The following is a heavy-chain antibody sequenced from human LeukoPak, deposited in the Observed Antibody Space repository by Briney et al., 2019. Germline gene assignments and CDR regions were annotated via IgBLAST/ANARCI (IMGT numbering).Heavy chain of an antibody. CDR2: IKQDGSEK. CDR3: ATSFGYCNRGTCYLYFHH. V-gene: IGHV3-7*01. J-gene: IGHJ1*01. D-gene: IGHD2-15*01. CDR1: GFTLSNYW. Sequence: GGSLRLSCAASGFTLSNYWMTWVRQAPGKGLEWVANIKQDGSEKYYVDSVKGRFTISRDNAKNSLYLQMNSLRAEDTAVYYCATSFGYCNRGTCYLYFHHWGQGTLVTVSS.